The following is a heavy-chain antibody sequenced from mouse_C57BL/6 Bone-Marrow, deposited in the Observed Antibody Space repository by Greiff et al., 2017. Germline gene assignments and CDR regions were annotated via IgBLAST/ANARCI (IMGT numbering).Heavy chain of an antibody. J-gene: IGHJ2*01. Sequence: QVQLQQSGAELARPGASVKMSCKASGYTFTSYTMHWVNQRPGQGLEWIGYINPSSGYTKYNQKFKEKATLTADKSSSTAYMQLSSLTSDDSAVYYCARMGYYGSIDYWGQGTTHTVSS. CDR3: ARMGYYGSIDY. D-gene: IGHD1-1*01. CDR1: GYTFTSYT. V-gene: IGHV1-4*01. CDR2: INPSSGYT.